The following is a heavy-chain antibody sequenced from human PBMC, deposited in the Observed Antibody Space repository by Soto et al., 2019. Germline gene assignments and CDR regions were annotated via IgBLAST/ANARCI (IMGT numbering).Heavy chain of an antibody. J-gene: IGHJ6*02. CDR2: INPSGGST. CDR3: ARAANSRITMVRGVTNHYYYYGMDV. CDR1: GYTFTSYY. D-gene: IGHD3-10*01. Sequence: ASVKVSCKASGYTFTSYYTHWVRQAPGQGLEWMGIINPSGGSTSYAQKFQGRVTMTRDTSTSTVYMELSSLRSEDTAVYYCARAANSRITMVRGVTNHYYYYGMDVWGQGTTVTVSS. V-gene: IGHV1-46*01.